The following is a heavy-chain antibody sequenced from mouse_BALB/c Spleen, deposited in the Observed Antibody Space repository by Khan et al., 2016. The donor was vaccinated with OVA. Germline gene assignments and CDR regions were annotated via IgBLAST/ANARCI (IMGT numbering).Heavy chain of an antibody. V-gene: IGHV5-6*01. CDR2: INSDGYYT. CDR3: ASHLTGSFDY. CDR1: GFTFSSYG. D-gene: IGHD4-1*01. J-gene: IGHJ3*01. Sequence: EVQGVESGGDLVKPGGSLRLSCAASGFTFSSYGMSWVRQFQEKRLEWVATINSDGYYTYYPDTVTGRFTISRDNAENTVYLQMRSLKSEDTAIYYCASHLTGSFDYWGQGTLFTVSA.